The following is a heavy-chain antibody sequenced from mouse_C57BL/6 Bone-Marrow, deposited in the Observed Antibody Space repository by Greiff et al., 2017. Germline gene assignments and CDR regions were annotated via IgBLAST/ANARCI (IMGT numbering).Heavy chain of an antibody. V-gene: IGHV14-4*01. CDR1: GFNIKDYY. CDR3: TTYAMDY. Sequence: EVQLQQSGAELVRPGASVKLSCTASGFNIKDYYMHWVKQRPEQGLEWIGWIDPENGNTEYASKFQGKATITADTSSNTAYLQLSSLTSEDTAVYYCTTYAMDYWGQGTSVTVSS. CDR2: IDPENGNT. J-gene: IGHJ4*01.